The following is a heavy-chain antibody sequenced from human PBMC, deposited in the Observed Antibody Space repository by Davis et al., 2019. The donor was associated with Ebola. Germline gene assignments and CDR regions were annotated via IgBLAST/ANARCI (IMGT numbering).Heavy chain of an antibody. CDR2: IDPRSCNT. CDR1: GYTLTSYY. D-gene: IGHD6-6*01. Sequence: ASVKVSCKTSGYTLTSYYMHWVRQAPGQGLEWMGIIDPRSCNTNYAQKFQGRVNMTRDTSTNTVYMELSSLTSDDTAVYYCARRGSSSNHCDYWGQGTLVTVSS. CDR3: ARRGSSSNHCDY. V-gene: IGHV1-46*01. J-gene: IGHJ4*02.